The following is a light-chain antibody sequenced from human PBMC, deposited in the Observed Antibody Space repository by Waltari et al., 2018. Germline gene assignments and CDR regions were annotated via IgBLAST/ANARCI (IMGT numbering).Light chain of an antibody. CDR2: GKN. CDR3: SSRELSGHVV. J-gene: IGLJ2*01. CDR1: IRKTHY. V-gene: IGLV3-19*01. Sequence: SCALTQDPDVSVALGQTVRDTCQGGIRKTHYGTWWRQKPGPAPQLVIYGKNNRPSGIPDRFSASSSENTASLIIPWAQAEDEADYYCSSRELSGHVVFGGGTRLTVL.